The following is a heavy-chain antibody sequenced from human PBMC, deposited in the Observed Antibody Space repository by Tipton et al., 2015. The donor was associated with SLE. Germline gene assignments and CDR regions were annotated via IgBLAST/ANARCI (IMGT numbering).Heavy chain of an antibody. CDR3: ARSWNDAPPDLGY. Sequence: TLSLTCTVSRGSINTINYYWAWIRQPPGKGLEWIGNIYYSGNTYYSPSLKSRVTISIDTSTNHFSLKLRSVTAADTAVYYCARSWNDAPPDLGYWGQGTLVTVSS. CDR1: RGSINTINYY. CDR2: IYYSGNT. D-gene: IGHD1-1*01. V-gene: IGHV4-39*02. J-gene: IGHJ4*02.